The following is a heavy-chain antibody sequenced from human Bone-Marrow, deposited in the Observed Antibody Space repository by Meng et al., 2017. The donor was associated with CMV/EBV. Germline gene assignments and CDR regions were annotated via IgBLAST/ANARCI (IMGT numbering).Heavy chain of an antibody. CDR3: SRGGPRGPREYYYYYYGMDV. J-gene: IGHJ6*02. V-gene: IGHV4-34*01. CDR1: GGSFSGYY. CDR2: INHSGST. Sequence: GSLRLSCAVYGGSFSGYYWSWIRQPPGKVLELIGEINHSGSTNYNPSLKSRVTITVDTTKNQFSLKLSSVTAADTDVYYCSRGGPRGPREYYYYYYGMDVWGQGTTVTVSS. D-gene: IGHD6-25*01.